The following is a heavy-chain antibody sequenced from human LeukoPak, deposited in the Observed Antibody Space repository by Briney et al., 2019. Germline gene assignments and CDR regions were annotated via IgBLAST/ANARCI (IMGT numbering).Heavy chain of an antibody. D-gene: IGHD3-22*01. CDR2: INWNGGST. J-gene: IGHJ4*02. Sequence: GGSLRLSCAASGFTFDDYAMSWVRQAPGKGLEWVSGINWNGGSTGYADSVKGRFTISRDNAKNSLYLQMNSLRAEDTALYYGARVIGGRYYDSRGSYFDYWGQGTLVTVSS. CDR3: ARVIGGRYYDSRGSYFDY. CDR1: GFTFDDYA. V-gene: IGHV3-20*04.